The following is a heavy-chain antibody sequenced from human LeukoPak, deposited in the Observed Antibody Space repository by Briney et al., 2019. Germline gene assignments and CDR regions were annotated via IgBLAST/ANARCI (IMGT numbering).Heavy chain of an antibody. CDR2: TYYRSKWYN. D-gene: IGHD2-2*02. CDR3: ARGGPLQDIVVVPAAIGEDQPNWFDP. J-gene: IGHJ5*02. V-gene: IGHV6-1*01. CDR1: GDSVSSNSAA. Sequence: SQTLSLTCAISGDSVSSNSAAWNWIRQSPSRGLEWLGRTYYRSKWYNDYAVSVKSRITINPDTSKNQFSLKLSSVTAADTAVYYCARGGPLQDIVVVPAAIGEDQPNWFDPWGQGTLVTVSS.